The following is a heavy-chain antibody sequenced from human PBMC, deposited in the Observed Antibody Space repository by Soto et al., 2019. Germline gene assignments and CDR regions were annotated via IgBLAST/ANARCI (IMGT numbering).Heavy chain of an antibody. D-gene: IGHD2-15*01. V-gene: IGHV1-69*12. CDR1: GGTFSSYA. Sequence: QVQLVQSGVEVKKPGSSVKVSCKASGGTFSSYAISWVRQAPGQGLEWMGGIIPIFGTANYAQKFQGRVTITADESTSTAYMELSSLRSEDTAVYYCAGESRYCRGGSCYFLPGIDYWGQGTLVTVSS. CDR2: IIPIFGTA. CDR3: AGESRYCRGGSCYFLPGIDY. J-gene: IGHJ4*02.